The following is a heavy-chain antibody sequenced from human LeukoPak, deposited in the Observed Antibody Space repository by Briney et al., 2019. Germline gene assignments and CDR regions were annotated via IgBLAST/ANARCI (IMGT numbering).Heavy chain of an antibody. Sequence: GGSLRLSCAASGFTFSSYGMHWVHQAPGKGLEWVAVIWYDGSNKYYADSVKGRFTISRDNSKNTLYLQMNSLRAEDTAVYYCARDRGSVLRYFDLVYWGQGTLVTVSS. CDR2: IWYDGSNK. CDR1: GFTFSSYG. V-gene: IGHV3-33*01. D-gene: IGHD3-9*01. CDR3: ARDRGSVLRYFDLVY. J-gene: IGHJ4*02.